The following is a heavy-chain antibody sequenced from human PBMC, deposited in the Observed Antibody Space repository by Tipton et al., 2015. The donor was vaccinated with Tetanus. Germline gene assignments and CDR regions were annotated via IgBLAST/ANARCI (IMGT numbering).Heavy chain of an antibody. V-gene: IGHV4-59*01. J-gene: IGHJ2*01. D-gene: IGHD1-26*01. CDR3: ARGWAWELEFWYFDL. CDR1: GGPINDYS. Sequence: LVQPSETLSLTCTVSGGPINDYSWSWIRQTPGKGLEWIGYISDIGNTKYNPSLKSRVIISLDTSKNHFSLTLTSVTAADTAVYFCARGWAWELEFWYFDLWGRGTLVSVSS. CDR2: ISDIGNT.